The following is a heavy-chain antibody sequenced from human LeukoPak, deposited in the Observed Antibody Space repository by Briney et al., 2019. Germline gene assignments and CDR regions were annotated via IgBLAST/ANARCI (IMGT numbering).Heavy chain of an antibody. J-gene: IGHJ5*02. CDR1: GGSISGSSYY. Sequence: PSETLSLTCTVSGGSISGSSYYWGWIRQPPGKGLEWIGYIYHSGSTYYNPSLKSRVTISVDRSKNQFSLKLSSVTAADTAVYYCARDLGIGTWFDPWGQGTLVTVSS. V-gene: IGHV4-39*07. CDR3: ARDLGIGTWFDP. D-gene: IGHD2-15*01. CDR2: IYHSGST.